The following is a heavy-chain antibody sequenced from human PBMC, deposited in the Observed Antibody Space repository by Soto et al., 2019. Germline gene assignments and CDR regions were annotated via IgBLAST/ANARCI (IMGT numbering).Heavy chain of an antibody. CDR2: ISWNSGSI. CDR3: AKARVVVEDAFDI. D-gene: IGHD2-15*01. J-gene: IGHJ3*02. Sequence: EVQLVESGGGLVQPGRSLRLSCAASGFTFDDYAMHWVRQAPGKGLEWVSGISWNSGSIGYADSVKGRFTISRDNAKNSLYLQMNSLRAEDTALYYCAKARVVVEDAFDIWGQGTMVTVSS. V-gene: IGHV3-9*01. CDR1: GFTFDDYA.